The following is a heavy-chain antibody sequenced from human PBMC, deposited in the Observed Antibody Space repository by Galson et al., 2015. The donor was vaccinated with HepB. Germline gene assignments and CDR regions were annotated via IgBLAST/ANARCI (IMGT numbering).Heavy chain of an antibody. CDR1: GGTFSSYA. CDR3: ARALALRIQLWSRDYYYYGMDV. J-gene: IGHJ6*02. Sequence: SVKVSCKASGGTFSSYAISWVRQAPGQGLEWMGGIIPIFGTANYAQKFQGRVTITADKSTSTAYMELSSLRSEDTAVYYCARALALRIQLWSRDYYYYGMDVWGQGTTVTVSS. V-gene: IGHV1-69*06. CDR2: IIPIFGTA. D-gene: IGHD5-18*01.